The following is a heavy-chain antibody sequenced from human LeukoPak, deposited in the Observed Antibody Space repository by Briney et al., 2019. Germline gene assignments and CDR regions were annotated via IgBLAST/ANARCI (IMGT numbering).Heavy chain of an antibody. CDR1: GGTFSGYA. V-gene: IGHV1-69*01. CDR3: AREVGYYDSSGTEVDAFDI. CDR2: IIPIFGTA. D-gene: IGHD3-22*01. Sequence: ASVKVSCKASGGTFSGYAISWVRQAPGQGLEWMGGIIPIFGTANYAQKFQGRVTITADESTSTAYMELSSLRSEDTAVYYCAREVGYYDSSGTEVDAFDIWGQGTMVTVSS. J-gene: IGHJ3*02.